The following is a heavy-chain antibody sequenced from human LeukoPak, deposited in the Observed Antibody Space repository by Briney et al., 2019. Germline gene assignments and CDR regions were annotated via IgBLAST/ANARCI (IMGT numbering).Heavy chain of an antibody. CDR2: IIPILGIA. D-gene: IGHD3-22*01. Sequence: SVKVSCKASGGTFSSYAISWVRQAPGQGLEWMGRIIPILGIANYAQKFQGRVTITADKSTSTAYMELSSLRSEDTAVYYCARDPDYYDSSGYFYHYYFDYXX. CDR1: GGTFSSYA. V-gene: IGHV1-69*04. J-gene: IGHJ4*01. CDR3: ARDPDYYDSSGYFYHYYFDY.